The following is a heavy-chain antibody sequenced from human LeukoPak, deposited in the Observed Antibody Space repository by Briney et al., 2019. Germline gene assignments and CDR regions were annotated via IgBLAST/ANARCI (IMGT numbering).Heavy chain of an antibody. D-gene: IGHD4-4*01. CDR2: IYYSGST. J-gene: IGHJ5*02. V-gene: IGHV4-31*03. Sequence: SQTLSLTCTVSGGSISSGGYYWSWIRQHPGKGLEWIGYIYYSGSTYYNPSLKSRVTISVDTSKNQFSLKLSSVTAADTAVYYCAVTRGATVTTAYNWFDPWGQGTLVTVSS. CDR1: GGSISSGGYY. CDR3: AVTRGATVTTAYNWFDP.